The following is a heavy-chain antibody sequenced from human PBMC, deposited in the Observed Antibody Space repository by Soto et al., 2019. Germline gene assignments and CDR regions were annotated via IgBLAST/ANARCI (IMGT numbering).Heavy chain of an antibody. CDR3: ARDXGIAAAGAYYYYYGMDV. D-gene: IGHD6-13*01. J-gene: IGHJ6*02. Sequence: PSETLSLTCTVSGGSISSGGYYWSWIRQHPGKGLEWIGYIYYSGSTYYNPSLKSRVTISVDTSKNQFSLKLSSVTAADTAVYYCARDXGIAAAGAYYYYYGMDVWGQGTTVTVSS. V-gene: IGHV4-31*03. CDR2: IYYSGST. CDR1: GGSISSGGYY.